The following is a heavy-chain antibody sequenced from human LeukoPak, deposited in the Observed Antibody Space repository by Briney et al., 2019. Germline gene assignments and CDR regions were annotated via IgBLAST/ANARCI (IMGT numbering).Heavy chain of an antibody. Sequence: GGSLRLSCAASGFTFSSYGMHWVRQAPGKGLEWVAFIRYDGSKQYYADSVKGRFTISRDNSKNTLFLQMNSRRGEDTAVYYCAKDRRSSGWNAAPGYWGQGTLVTVSS. D-gene: IGHD6-19*01. CDR3: AKDRRSSGWNAAPGY. J-gene: IGHJ4*02. CDR1: GFTFSSYG. V-gene: IGHV3-30*02. CDR2: IRYDGSKQ.